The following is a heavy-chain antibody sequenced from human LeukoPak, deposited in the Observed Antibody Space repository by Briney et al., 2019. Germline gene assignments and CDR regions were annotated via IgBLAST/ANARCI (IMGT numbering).Heavy chain of an antibody. CDR1: GYTFTNYG. CDR2: ITTYNGYT. J-gene: IGHJ5*02. V-gene: IGHV1-18*01. Sequence: ASVKVSCKASGYTFTNYGISWMRQAPGQGLEWMGWITTYNGYTNYAQKFQGRVTMTTDTSTSTAYMGLRSLRSDDAAVYYCARHSICFDPWGQGTLVTVSS. D-gene: IGHD2-21*01. CDR3: ARHSICFDP.